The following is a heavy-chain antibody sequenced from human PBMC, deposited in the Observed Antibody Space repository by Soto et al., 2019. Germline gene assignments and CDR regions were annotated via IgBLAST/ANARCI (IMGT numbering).Heavy chain of an antibody. CDR3: ARAACSSTSCFNYYAYGMDV. CDR2: IHAGNGNT. D-gene: IGHD2-2*01. J-gene: IGHJ6*02. CDR1: GYTFTTYS. Sequence: ASVKVSCKASGYTFTTYSMHWVRQAPGQRLEWMGWIHAGNGNTEHSQKFQGRVTITRDTSASTAYLELGSLRSEDTAVYYCARAACSSTSCFNYYAYGMDVWGQGTAVTVSS. V-gene: IGHV1-3*01.